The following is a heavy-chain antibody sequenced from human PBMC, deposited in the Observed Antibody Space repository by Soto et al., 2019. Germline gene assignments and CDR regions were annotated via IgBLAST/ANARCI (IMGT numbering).Heavy chain of an antibody. CDR2: ISGSGGST. V-gene: IGHV3-23*01. Sequence: EVQLLESGGGLVQPGGSLRLSCAASGFTFSSYAMSWVRQAPGKGLEWVSAISGSGGSTYYADSVKGRFTISRDNSKNTLYLKMNSLRAEDTAVYYCAKDNNYDSSGYYWVNWFDPWGQGTLVTVSS. CDR3: AKDNNYDSSGYYWVNWFDP. J-gene: IGHJ5*02. CDR1: GFTFSSYA. D-gene: IGHD3-22*01.